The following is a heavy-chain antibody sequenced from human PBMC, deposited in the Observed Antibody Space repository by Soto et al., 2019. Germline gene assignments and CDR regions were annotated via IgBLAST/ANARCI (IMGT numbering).Heavy chain of an antibody. Sequence: QLQLQESGSGLVKPSQTLSLTCAVSGGSISSGGYSWSWIRQPPGKGLEWIGYIYHSGSTYYNPSLKSRVPISVDRSKNQFSLKLSSVTAADTAVYYCARVFRGYYDSSGPADYWGQGTLVTVSS. CDR3: ARVFRGYYDSSGPADY. CDR1: GGSISSGGYS. V-gene: IGHV4-30-2*01. D-gene: IGHD3-22*01. J-gene: IGHJ4*02. CDR2: IYHSGST.